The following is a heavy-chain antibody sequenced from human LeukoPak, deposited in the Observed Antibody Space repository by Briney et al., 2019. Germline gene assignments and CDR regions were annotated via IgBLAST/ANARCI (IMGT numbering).Heavy chain of an antibody. V-gene: IGHV3-23*01. J-gene: IGHJ4*02. D-gene: IGHD2-2*01. CDR2: ISGSGGST. Sequence: GGSLRLSCAASGFTFSSYAMSWVRQAQGKGLEWVSPISGSGGSTYYADSVKGRFTISRDNSKNTLYLQMNSLSAEDTAVYYCAKPSDCSSTSCYYFDYWGQGTLVTVSS. CDR1: GFTFSSYA. CDR3: AKPSDCSSTSCYYFDY.